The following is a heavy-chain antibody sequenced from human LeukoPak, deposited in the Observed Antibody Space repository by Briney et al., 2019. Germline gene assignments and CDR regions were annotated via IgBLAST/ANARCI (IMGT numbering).Heavy chain of an antibody. CDR2: IYTSGST. Sequence: PSQTLSLTCTVSGGSISSGSYYWSWIRQPAGKGLEWIGRIYTSGSTNYNPSLKSRVTISVDTSKNQFSLKLNSVTAADTAVYYCARGFWGVEDNFDYWGQGTLVTVSS. D-gene: IGHD3-10*01. CDR1: GGSISSGSYY. V-gene: IGHV4-61*02. J-gene: IGHJ4*02. CDR3: ARGFWGVEDNFDY.